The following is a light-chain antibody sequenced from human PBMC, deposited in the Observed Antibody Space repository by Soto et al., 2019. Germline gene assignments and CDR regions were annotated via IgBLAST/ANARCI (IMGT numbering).Light chain of an antibody. CDR3: QQYNKWPPWT. CDR2: GAS. V-gene: IGKV3-15*01. J-gene: IGKJ1*01. CDR1: QSVSTN. Sequence: EIVMTQSPDTLYVSPGERATLSCRASQSVSTNLAWYQQKPGQAPRLLMYGASTRATGIPARFSGSGSGTEFTLTISSLQSEDFAVYYCQQYNKWPPWTFGQGTKVDIK.